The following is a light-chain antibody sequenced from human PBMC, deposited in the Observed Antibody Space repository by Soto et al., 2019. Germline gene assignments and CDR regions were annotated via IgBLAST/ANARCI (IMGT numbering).Light chain of an antibody. Sequence: EIMMTQSPATLSVSPGERVTLSCWASQSVGNNLAWYQQKPGQVPRLLIYYASTRATGIPLRFSGSGSGTEFTLTISSLESEDFALYYCQQYNDWPPITFGQGTRLEIK. J-gene: IGKJ5*01. V-gene: IGKV3-15*01. CDR1: QSVGNN. CDR3: QQYNDWPPIT. CDR2: YAS.